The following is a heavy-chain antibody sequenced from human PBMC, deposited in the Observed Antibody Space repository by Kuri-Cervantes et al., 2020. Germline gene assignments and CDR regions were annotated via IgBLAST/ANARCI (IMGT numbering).Heavy chain of an antibody. D-gene: IGHD5-18*01. Sequence: ESLKISCTVSGGSISSYYRSWIRQPPGKGLEWIGYIYYSGSTNYNPSLRSRVTMSVDSSKNQFSLKLTSVTAADTAVYYCARDRLAMVVWGQGALVTVSS. CDR2: IYYSGST. J-gene: IGHJ4*02. V-gene: IGHV4-59*13. CDR3: ARDRLAMVV. CDR1: GGSISSYY.